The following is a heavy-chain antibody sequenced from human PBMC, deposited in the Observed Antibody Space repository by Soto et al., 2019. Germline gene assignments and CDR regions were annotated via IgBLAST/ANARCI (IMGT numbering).Heavy chain of an antibody. J-gene: IGHJ4*02. CDR3: AEDLPGSTGG. D-gene: IGHD1-7*01. CDR1: GFSFSSYE. V-gene: IGHV3-48*03. CDR2: ISISGASA. Sequence: EAQLVESGGGLVQPGGSLRLSCVVSGFSFSSYEMNWVRQAPGKGLEWVSFISISGASANYADSVKGRFTVSRDNAKNSLYLQMNSLRVEDTAVYYCAEDLPGSTGGWGQGTLVAVSS.